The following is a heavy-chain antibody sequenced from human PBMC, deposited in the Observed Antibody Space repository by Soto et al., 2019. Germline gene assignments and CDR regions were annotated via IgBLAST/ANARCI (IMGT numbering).Heavy chain of an antibody. CDR2: IYSGGVT. V-gene: IGHV3-53*01. Sequence: LRLSCAASGFTVKNYQMNWVRQAPGKGLEWVSVIYSGGVTYYPDSVKGRLTTIRDTSKNTVYLQMNSLRADDTAMYYCARDPSTTGYYGLDVWGQGTTVTVSS. J-gene: IGHJ6*02. CDR1: GFTVKNYQ. CDR3: ARDPSTTGYYGLDV.